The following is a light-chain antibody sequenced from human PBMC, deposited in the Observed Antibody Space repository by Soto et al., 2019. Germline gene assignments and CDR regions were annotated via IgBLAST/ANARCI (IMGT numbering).Light chain of an antibody. J-gene: IGLJ1*01. CDR1: TSDIAGYNY. Sequence: QSALAQPASVSGSPGQSITISCTGTTSDIAGYNYVSWYQQHPGKAPKLLIYEVTSRASGVSHRFSGSKSGNTASLTISGLPAEDEAEYYCNSYASASFYVFGTGTKLTVL. CDR3: NSYASASFYV. V-gene: IGLV2-14*01. CDR2: EVT.